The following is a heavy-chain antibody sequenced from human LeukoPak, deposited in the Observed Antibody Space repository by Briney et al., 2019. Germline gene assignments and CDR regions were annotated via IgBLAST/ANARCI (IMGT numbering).Heavy chain of an antibody. D-gene: IGHD4-17*01. V-gene: IGHV3-30*03. Sequence: GGSLRLSRAASGFTFSSYGMHWVRQAPGKGLEWVAVISYDGSNKYYADSVKGRFTISRDNAKNSLYLQMNSLRAEDTAVYYCARADDYGDFLDYWSQGTLVSVSS. J-gene: IGHJ4*02. CDR3: ARADDYGDFLDY. CDR1: GFTFSSYG. CDR2: ISYDGSNK.